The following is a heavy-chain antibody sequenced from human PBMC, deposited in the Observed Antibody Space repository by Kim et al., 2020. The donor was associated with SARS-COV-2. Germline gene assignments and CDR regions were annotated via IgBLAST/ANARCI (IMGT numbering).Heavy chain of an antibody. Sequence: GESLKISCKASGYSFTTYWIGWVRQMPGKGLEWMGIIYPGDSETRYSPSFQGQVTISVDKSINTAYLQYNSLKASDTAMYYCARGVVTTPFYYFYGMDVW. D-gene: IGHD2-21*02. J-gene: IGHJ6*01. CDR1: GYSFTTYW. CDR3: ARGVVTTPFYYFYGMDV. V-gene: IGHV5-51*01. CDR2: IYPGDSET.